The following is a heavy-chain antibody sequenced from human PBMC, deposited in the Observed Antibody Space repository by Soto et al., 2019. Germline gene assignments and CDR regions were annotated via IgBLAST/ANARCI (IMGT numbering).Heavy chain of an antibody. CDR3: ARRAAAGSSCDY. J-gene: IGHJ4*02. V-gene: IGHV3-11*01. Sequence: PGGSMRLSCAASGFTFSDYYMTWIRQAPGKGLEWVSYISSSGNSIYYADSVRGRFTVSRDNAKNSLFLQMNSLRAEDTAVYYCARRAAAGSSCDYWGRGTLVTVSA. CDR2: ISSSGNSI. CDR1: GFTFSDYY. D-gene: IGHD6-13*01.